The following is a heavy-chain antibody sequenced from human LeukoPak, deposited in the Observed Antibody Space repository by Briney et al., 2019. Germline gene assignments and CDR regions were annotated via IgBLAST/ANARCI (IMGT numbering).Heavy chain of an antibody. D-gene: IGHD5-12*01. J-gene: IGHJ4*02. CDR3: ARRVLRRGYSGYGGLDY. CDR2: IIPIFGTA. V-gene: IGHV1-69*13. CDR1: GGTFSSYA. Sequence: WASVKVSCKASGGTFSSYAISWVRQAPGRGLEWMGGIIPIFGTANYAQKFQGRVTITADESTSTAYMELSSLRSEDTAVYYCARRVLRRGYSGYGGLDYWGQGTLVTVSS.